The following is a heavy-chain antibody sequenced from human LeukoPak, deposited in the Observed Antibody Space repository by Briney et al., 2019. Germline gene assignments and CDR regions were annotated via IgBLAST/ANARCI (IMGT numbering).Heavy chain of an antibody. Sequence: GESLKISCKGSGYIFTNYWMGWVRQMPGKGLEWMGIIFPGDSDTRYSPSFQGQVTISADKSINTVYLQWSSLEASDTAMYYCARKRGYSYGDLDCWGQGTQVTVSS. V-gene: IGHV5-51*01. D-gene: IGHD5-18*01. J-gene: IGHJ4*02. CDR1: GYIFTNYW. CDR3: ARKRGYSYGDLDC. CDR2: IFPGDSDT.